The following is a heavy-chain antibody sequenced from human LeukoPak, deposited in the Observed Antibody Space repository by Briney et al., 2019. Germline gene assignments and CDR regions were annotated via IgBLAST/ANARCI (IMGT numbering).Heavy chain of an antibody. CDR3: ARDRAGSGYHDAFDI. J-gene: IGHJ3*02. Sequence: GGSLRLSCAASGLTFSSYSMNWVRQAPGKGLEWVSYISSSSSTIYYADSAKGRFTISRDNAKNSLYLQMNSLRAEDTAVYYCARDRAGSGYHDAFDIWGQGTMVTVSS. V-gene: IGHV3-48*01. D-gene: IGHD3-22*01. CDR2: ISSSSSTI. CDR1: GLTFSSYS.